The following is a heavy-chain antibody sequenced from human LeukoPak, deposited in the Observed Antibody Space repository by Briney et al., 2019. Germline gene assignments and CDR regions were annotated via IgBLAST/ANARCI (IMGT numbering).Heavy chain of an antibody. CDR3: ARDDDSSGYPDY. V-gene: IGHV3-23*01. Sequence: GGSLRLSCAAAGFTFNSYAMNWVRQAPGKGLEWVSGISGSGGGTYYADSVKGRFTISRDNSKNTLYLQMNSLRAEDTAVYYCARDDDSSGYPDYWGQGTLVTVSS. J-gene: IGHJ4*02. CDR2: ISGSGGGT. D-gene: IGHD3-22*01. CDR1: GFTFNSYA.